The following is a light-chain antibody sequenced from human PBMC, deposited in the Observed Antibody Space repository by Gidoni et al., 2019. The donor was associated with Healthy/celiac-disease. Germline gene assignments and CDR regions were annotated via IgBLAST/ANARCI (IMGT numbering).Light chain of an antibody. CDR3: QQYGSSPLT. J-gene: IGKJ3*01. CDR1: QSVSSSY. Sequence: EIAFTPSPGTLSLSPGERATLSCRASQSVSSSYLAWYQQTPRQAPRLLIYGASSRATGIPDRFSGSGSGTDFTLTISRLEPEDFAVYYCQQYGSSPLTFGPGTKVDIK. CDR2: GAS. V-gene: IGKV3-20*01.